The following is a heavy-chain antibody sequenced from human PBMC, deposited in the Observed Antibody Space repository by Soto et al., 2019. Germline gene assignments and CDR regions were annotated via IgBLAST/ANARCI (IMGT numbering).Heavy chain of an antibody. CDR2: ISAYNGNT. D-gene: IGHD3-22*01. CDR1: GYTFTSYG. V-gene: IGHV1-18*01. CDR3: ARGYDSSGYYYAPLDY. J-gene: IGHJ4*02. Sequence: ASVKVSCKASGYTFTSYGISWVRQAPGQGLEWMGWISAYNGNTNYAQKLQGRVTMTTDTSTSTASMELRSLRSDDTAVYYCARGYDSSGYYYAPLDYWGQGTLVTVSS.